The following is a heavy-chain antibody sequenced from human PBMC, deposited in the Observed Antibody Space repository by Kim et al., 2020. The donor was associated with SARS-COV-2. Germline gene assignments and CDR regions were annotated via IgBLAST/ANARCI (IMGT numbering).Heavy chain of an antibody. D-gene: IGHD1-20*01. CDR2: INGDGGYP. CDR3: SRFITGTPYYGMDV. J-gene: IGHJ6*02. V-gene: IGHV3-64*01. Sequence: GGSLRLSCAASGFTFRSYAMHWVRQAPGKGLEYVSAINGDGGYPYYANFVKGRFTISRDNSKDTLYLQMGSLRPEDTALYYCSRFITGTPYYGMDVWGQG. CDR1: GFTFRSYA.